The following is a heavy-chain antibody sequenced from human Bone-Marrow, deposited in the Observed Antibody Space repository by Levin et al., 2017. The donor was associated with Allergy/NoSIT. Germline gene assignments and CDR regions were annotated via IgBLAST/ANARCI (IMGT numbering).Heavy chain of an antibody. V-gene: IGHV1-69*06. D-gene: IGHD5-18*01. J-gene: IGHJ6*02. CDR3: AKSRVGYLWLNNMDV. Sequence: KISCKASGGTFRNYAITWVRQAPGHGLEWMGGIIPIYDTLKNAQKFQGRVSFTADKSTSTAYMALSSLRTEDTAVYYCAKSRVGYLWLNNMDVWGQGTTVIVSS. CDR1: GGTFRNYA. CDR2: IIPIYDTL.